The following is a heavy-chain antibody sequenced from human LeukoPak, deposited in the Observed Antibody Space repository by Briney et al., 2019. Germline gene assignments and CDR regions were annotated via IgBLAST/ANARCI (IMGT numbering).Heavy chain of an antibody. CDR3: ARRNRDYYGSGSYRYYYYYYMDV. J-gene: IGHJ6*03. V-gene: IGHV4-34*01. CDR2: INHSRST. CDR1: GGSISGYY. D-gene: IGHD3-10*01. Sequence: SETLSLTCTVSGGSISGYYWSWIRQPPGKGLEWIGEINHSRSTNYNPSLKSRVTISVDTSKNQFSLKLSSVTAADTAVYYCARRNRDYYGSGSYRYYYYYYMDVWGKGTTVTISS.